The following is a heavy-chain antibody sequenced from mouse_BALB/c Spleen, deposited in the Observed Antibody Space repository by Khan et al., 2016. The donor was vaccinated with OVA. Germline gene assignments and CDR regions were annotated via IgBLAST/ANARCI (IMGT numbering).Heavy chain of an antibody. J-gene: IGHJ4*01. CDR2: ISYGGST. Sequence: VQLKESGPGLVKPSQSLSLTCTVTGYSITSDYAWDWIRQFPGNKLEWMGYISYGGSTSYNPSLKSRISITRDTSKNQFFLQLNSVTTEDTATYYCARKNYYGYAMDYWGQGTSGTVSA. CDR3: ARKNYYGYAMDY. D-gene: IGHD1-1*01. V-gene: IGHV3-2*02. CDR1: GYSITSDYA.